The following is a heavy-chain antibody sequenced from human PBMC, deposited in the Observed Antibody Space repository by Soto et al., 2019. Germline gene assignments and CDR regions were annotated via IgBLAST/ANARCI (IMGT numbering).Heavy chain of an antibody. CDR1: GFTFSSYG. D-gene: IGHD1-1*01. Sequence: GGSLRLSCAASGFTFSSYGMDWVRQAPGKGLEWVSAISNGSSYIYYADSVKGRFTISRDNSKNSLYLQMNSLRAEDTAVYYCALWANWRNKRSHDLFDIWGQATLVTVTS. CDR2: ISNGSSYI. CDR3: ALWANWRNKRSHDLFDI. J-gene: IGHJ3*02. V-gene: IGHV3-21*01.